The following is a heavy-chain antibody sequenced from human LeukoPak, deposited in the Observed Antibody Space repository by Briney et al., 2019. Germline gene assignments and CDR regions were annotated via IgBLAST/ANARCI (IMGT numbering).Heavy chain of an antibody. J-gene: IGHJ4*02. D-gene: IGHD3-10*01. Sequence: SVKVSCKSSVGTFSSYAISWVRQAPGQGLEWMGRIIPILGIANYAQKFQGRVTITADKSTSTAYMELSSLRSEDTAVNYCASEITMVRGVIIDDYWGQGTLVTVSS. CDR1: VGTFSSYA. CDR3: ASEITMVRGVIIDDY. V-gene: IGHV1-69*04. CDR2: IIPILGIA.